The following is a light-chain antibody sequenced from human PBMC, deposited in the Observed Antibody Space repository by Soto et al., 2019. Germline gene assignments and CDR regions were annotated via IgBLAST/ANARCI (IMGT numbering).Light chain of an antibody. CDR1: QSISSY. CDR2: AAS. V-gene: IGKV1-39*01. J-gene: IGKJ4*01. Sequence: DIQMTQSPSSLSASVGDRVTITCRASQSISSYLNWYQQRPGKAPKLLIYAASSLQSGVPSRFSGSGSGTDFTLTISNLQPEDFATYSWQQSYSSPLTGGGGTKVESK. CDR3: QQSYSSPLT.